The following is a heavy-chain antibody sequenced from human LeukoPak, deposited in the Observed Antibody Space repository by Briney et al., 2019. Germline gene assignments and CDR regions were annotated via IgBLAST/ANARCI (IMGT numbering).Heavy chain of an antibody. V-gene: IGHV4-34*01. J-gene: IGHJ4*02. CDR3: AREEGTGDFDY. CDR1: GGSFSGYY. Sequence: PSETLSLTCAVYGGSFSGYYWTWIRQPPGKGLEWIGEINHSGSTNYNPSLKSRVTISVDTSKNQFSLKLSSVTAADTAVYYCAREEGTGDFDYWGQGTLVTVSS. CDR2: INHSGST. D-gene: IGHD3/OR15-3a*01.